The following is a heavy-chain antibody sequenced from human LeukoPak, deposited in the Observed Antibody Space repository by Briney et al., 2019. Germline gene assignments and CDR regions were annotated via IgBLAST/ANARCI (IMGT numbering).Heavy chain of an antibody. J-gene: IGHJ6*04. CDR2: VDHTGST. D-gene: IGHD3-10*01. CDR3: ARSPPFSLLRGAFEMDV. V-gene: IGHV4-59*01. Sequence: PSETLSLTCSVSDDSITMYYWTWIRQPPGKGLEWIGYVDHTGSTNFNPSLNGRVSISRDTTNNLFSLRLRSVTAADTAVYYCARSPPFSLLRGAFEMDVWDKGTTVTISS. CDR1: DDSITMYY.